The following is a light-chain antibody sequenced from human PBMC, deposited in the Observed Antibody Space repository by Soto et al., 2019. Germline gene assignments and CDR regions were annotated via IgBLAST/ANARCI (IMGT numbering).Light chain of an antibody. CDR1: QSVLYSSNNKNY. Sequence: DIVMTQSPDSLAVSLGERATINCKSSQSVLYSSNNKNYLAWYQQKPGQPTKLLIYWASTRESGVPDRFSGSGSGTDFTLTISILQAAYVAVYYCQQYYSTPYTFGPGTKLEIK. CDR2: WAS. CDR3: QQYYSTPYT. V-gene: IGKV4-1*01. J-gene: IGKJ2*01.